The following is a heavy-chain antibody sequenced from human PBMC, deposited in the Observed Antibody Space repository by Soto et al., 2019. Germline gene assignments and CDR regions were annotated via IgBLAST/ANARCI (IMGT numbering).Heavy chain of an antibody. J-gene: IGHJ4*02. CDR2: ISAYNGNT. D-gene: IGHD3-3*01. V-gene: IGHV1-18*01. CDR1: GYTFTSYG. Sequence: QVQLVQSGAEVKKPGASVKVSCKASGYTFTSYGISWVRQAPGQGLEWMGWISAYNGNTNYAQKLQGRVTMTTDTSTSTAYMELRSLRSDDTAVYYCARFSYDFWSGYFLGTLFDYWGQGTLVTVSS. CDR3: ARFSYDFWSGYFLGTLFDY.